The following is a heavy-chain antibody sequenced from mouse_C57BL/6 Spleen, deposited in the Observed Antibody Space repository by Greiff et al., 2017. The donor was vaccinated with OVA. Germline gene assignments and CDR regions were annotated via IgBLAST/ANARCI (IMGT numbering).Heavy chain of an antibody. CDR3: ARGLIYYDYDDAY. CDR2: IDPSDSYT. J-gene: IGHJ3*01. D-gene: IGHD2-4*01. V-gene: IGHV1-50*01. Sequence: QVQLQQPGAELVKPGASVKLSCKASGYTFTSYWMQWVKQRPGQGLEWIGEIDPSDSYTNYNQKFKGKATLTVDTSSSTAYMQLSSLTSEDSAVYYCARGLIYYDYDDAYWGQGTLVTVSA. CDR1: GYTFTSYW.